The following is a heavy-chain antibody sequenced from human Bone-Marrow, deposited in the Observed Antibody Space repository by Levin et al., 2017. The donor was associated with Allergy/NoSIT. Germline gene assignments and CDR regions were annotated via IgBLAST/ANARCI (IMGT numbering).Heavy chain of an antibody. CDR1: GDSFITYY. J-gene: IGHJ1*01. CDR2: INPSGDST. D-gene: IGHD2-15*01. Sequence: ASVKVSCEASGDSFITYYMHWVRQATGQGLERMGIINPSGDSTTPAQKFQGRVTMTRGTSTTSATTVYMELSGLTSEDTAVYYCATVRPTCGGGSCYYPEYFHSWGQGTLVTVSS. CDR3: ATVRPTCGGGSCYYPEYFHS. V-gene: IGHV1-46*01.